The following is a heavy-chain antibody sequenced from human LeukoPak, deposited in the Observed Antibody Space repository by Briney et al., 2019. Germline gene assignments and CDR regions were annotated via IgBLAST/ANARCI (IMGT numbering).Heavy chain of an antibody. CDR3: AREVAGTPWIDY. V-gene: IGHV4-39*02. Sequence: SETLSLTCTVSGSSISSSSYYWGWIRQPPGKGLEWIGNIYYNGGTYYNPSLKSRVTISVDTSKNQFSLKLSSVTAADTAVYFCAREVAGTPWIDYWGQGTLVTVSS. J-gene: IGHJ4*02. D-gene: IGHD6-19*01. CDR2: IYYNGGT. CDR1: GSSISSSSYY.